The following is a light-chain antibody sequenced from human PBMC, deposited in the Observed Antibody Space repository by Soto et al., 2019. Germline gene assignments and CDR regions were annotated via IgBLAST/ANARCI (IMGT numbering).Light chain of an antibody. J-gene: IGLJ1*01. Sequence: QSVLTQPASVSGSPGQSITISCTGSSSDIGAYNYVSWFQQYPGKAPKLIISEVSNRPSGVSNRFSGSKSGTAASLTISGLKTEDEADYFCFSFTTDWTHVFGTGTKV. CDR2: EVS. V-gene: IGLV2-14*01. CDR1: SSDIGAYNY. CDR3: FSFTTDWTHV.